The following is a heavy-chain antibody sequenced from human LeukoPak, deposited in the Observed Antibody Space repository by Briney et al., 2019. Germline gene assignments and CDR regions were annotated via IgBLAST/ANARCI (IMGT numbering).Heavy chain of an antibody. V-gene: IGHV3-30-3*01. CDR1: GFTFSSYA. J-gene: IGHJ4*02. D-gene: IGHD2-2*01. Sequence: GGSLRLSCAASGFTFSSYAMHGVRQAPGKGREGGAVISYDGSNKYYADSVKGRFTISRDNSKNTLYLQMNSLRAEDTAVYYCARGRLGYCSSTSCLSPDYWGQGTLVTVSS. CDR2: ISYDGSNK. CDR3: ARGRLGYCSSTSCLSPDY.